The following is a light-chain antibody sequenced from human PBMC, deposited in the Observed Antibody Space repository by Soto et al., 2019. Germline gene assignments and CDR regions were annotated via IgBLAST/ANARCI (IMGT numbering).Light chain of an antibody. J-gene: IGKJ1*01. CDR2: GAS. Sequence: EIVLTQSPGTLSLSPGEGATLSCRASQSVSTNFFAWYQQKPGQAPRLLIYGASTRATGIPDRFSGSGSGTDFTLTISRREAEDFAVYYCQQYGRTSWTFGQGTKVDIK. V-gene: IGKV3-20*01. CDR3: QQYGRTSWT. CDR1: QSVSTNF.